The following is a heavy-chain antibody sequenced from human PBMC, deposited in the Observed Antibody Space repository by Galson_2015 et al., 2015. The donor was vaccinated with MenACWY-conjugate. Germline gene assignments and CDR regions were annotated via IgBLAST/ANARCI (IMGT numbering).Heavy chain of an antibody. CDR2: ITPMFATA. J-gene: IGHJ4*02. CDR3: AREGKANDYGGNSADN. D-gene: IGHD4-23*01. V-gene: IGHV1-69*06. CDR1: GGTFSSYA. Sequence: SVKVSCKALGGTFSSYAFNWVRQAPGQGLEWMGGITPMFATANYAQKLQGRVTITADKSTSTVYMELSSLRSEDTAVYYCAREGKANDYGGNSADNWGQGTPVTVSS.